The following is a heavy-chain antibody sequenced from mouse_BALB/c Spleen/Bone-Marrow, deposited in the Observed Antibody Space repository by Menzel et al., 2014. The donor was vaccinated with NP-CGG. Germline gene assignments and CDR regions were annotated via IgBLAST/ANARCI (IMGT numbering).Heavy chain of an antibody. Sequence: VTLKESGGGLVQPGGSLRLSCATSGFTFTDYYMSWVRQPPGKALEWLGFIRNKANGYTTEYSASVKGRFTISRDNSQSILYLQMNTLRAEDSATYYCARYDVYYYFDYWGQGTTLTVSS. CDR1: GFTFTDYY. D-gene: IGHD2-3*01. J-gene: IGHJ2*01. CDR2: IRNKANGYTT. CDR3: ARYDVYYYFDY. V-gene: IGHV7-3*02.